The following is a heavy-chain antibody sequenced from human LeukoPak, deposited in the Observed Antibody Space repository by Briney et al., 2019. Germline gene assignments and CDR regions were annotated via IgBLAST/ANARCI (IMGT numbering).Heavy chain of an antibody. CDR2: IYSTGTT. CDR3: AGRWRGTLDY. Sequence: PSETLSLTCTVSGTFVSGFYWTWIRQPPGKGLEWIGFIYSTGTTSYNSSLQSQVTISVDTSKNQFSLKLKSVIAADTAIYYCAGRWRGTLDYWGRGTLVAVSS. CDR1: GTFVSGFY. V-gene: IGHV4-4*09. D-gene: IGHD5-24*01. J-gene: IGHJ4*02.